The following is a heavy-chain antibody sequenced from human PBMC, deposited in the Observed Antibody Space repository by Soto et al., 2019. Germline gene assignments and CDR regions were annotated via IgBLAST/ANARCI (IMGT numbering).Heavy chain of an antibody. J-gene: IGHJ4*02. CDR3: SHKGGGDRILDY. Sequence: QITLKESGPTLVKPTQTLTLTCNFSGFALSTRGVGVGWIRQPPGKALEWLTLIYWDDAKKYSPSLRSRITIHKDPSKNPMFLTMAEMAPVDTAIDYCSHKGGGDRILDYWGQGTLVNVSS. CDR2: IYWDDAK. V-gene: IGHV2-5*02. CDR1: GFALSTRGVG. D-gene: IGHD3-16*01.